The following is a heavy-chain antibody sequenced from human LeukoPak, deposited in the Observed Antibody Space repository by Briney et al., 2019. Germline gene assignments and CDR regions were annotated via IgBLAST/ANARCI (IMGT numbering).Heavy chain of an antibody. Sequence: PSETLSLTCTVSGGSISSYYWSWIRQPPGKGLEWIGYVYYSGSTNYNPSLKSRVTISVDTSKNQFSLKLSSVTAADTAVYYCARDLGPNWFDPWGQGTLVTVSS. CDR1: GGSISSYY. CDR3: ARDLGPNWFDP. CDR2: VYYSGST. V-gene: IGHV4-59*01. J-gene: IGHJ5*02.